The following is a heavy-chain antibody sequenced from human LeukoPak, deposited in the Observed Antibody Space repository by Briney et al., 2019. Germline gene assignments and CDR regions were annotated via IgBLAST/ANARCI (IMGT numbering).Heavy chain of an antibody. Sequence: SETLSLTCTVSGGPISSSYCWGWTRPSPEKGLEGIGSIYHSGTTYYNPSLKSRVTISIDTSKNQSSLNLNSATAADTAVYYCAWKYYYDSSGYFYVDQWGQGILVTVS. J-gene: IGHJ4*02. CDR1: GGPISSSYC. V-gene: IGHV4-38-2*02. CDR2: IYHSGTT. CDR3: AWKYYYDSSGYFYVDQ. D-gene: IGHD3-22*01.